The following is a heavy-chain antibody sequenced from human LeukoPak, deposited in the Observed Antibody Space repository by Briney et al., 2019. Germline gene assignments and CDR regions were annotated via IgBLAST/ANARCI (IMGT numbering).Heavy chain of an antibody. V-gene: IGHV3-21*01. D-gene: IGHD2-2*01. Sequence: PGGSLRLSCAASGFTFSSYGMHWVRQAPGKGLEWVSSISSSSSYIYYADSVKGRFTISRDNAKNSLYLQMNSLRAEDTAVYYCAREGIVVVQDYYYYGMDVWGQGTTVTVSS. CDR3: AREGIVVVQDYYYYGMDV. CDR2: ISSSSSYI. CDR1: GFTFSSYG. J-gene: IGHJ6*02.